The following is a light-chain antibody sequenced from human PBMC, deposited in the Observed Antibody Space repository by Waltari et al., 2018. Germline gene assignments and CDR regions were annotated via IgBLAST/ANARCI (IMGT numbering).Light chain of an antibody. J-gene: IGKJ3*01. Sequence: EIVLTQSPATLSLSPGERATLSCRASQSVSSYLAWYQQKHGQAPRLLIYDASNRATGIRARFSGRGSGTDFTLTISRLEPEDFAVYYCQQRSNWPPFTFGPGTKVDI. CDR2: DAS. CDR3: QQRSNWPPFT. CDR1: QSVSSY. V-gene: IGKV3-11*01.